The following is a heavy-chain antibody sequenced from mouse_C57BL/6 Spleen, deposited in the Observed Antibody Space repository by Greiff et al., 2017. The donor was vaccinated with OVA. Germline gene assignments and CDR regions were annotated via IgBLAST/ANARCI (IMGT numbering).Heavy chain of an antibody. Sequence: VQLQQSGAELVRPGSSVKLSCKASGYTFTSYWMHWVKQRPIQGLEWIGNIDPSDSETHYNQKFKDKATLTVDKSSSTAYMQLSSLTSEDSAVYYCARSDYGSSYDYWYFDVWGTGTTVTVSS. CDR3: ARSDYGSSYDYWYFDV. CDR1: GYTFTSYW. D-gene: IGHD1-1*01. V-gene: IGHV1-52*01. J-gene: IGHJ1*03. CDR2: IDPSDSET.